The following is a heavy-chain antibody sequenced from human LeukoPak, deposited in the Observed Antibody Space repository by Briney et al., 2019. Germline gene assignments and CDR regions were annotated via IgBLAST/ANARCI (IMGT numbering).Heavy chain of an antibody. CDR3: ARGGLEYSSSAYFDY. CDR1: GGSISSGSYY. D-gene: IGHD6-6*01. CDR2: IYTSGST. V-gene: IGHV4-61*02. Sequence: SETLSLTCTVSGGSISSGSYYWSWIRQPAGKGLEWIGRIYTSGSTNYNPSLKSRVTISVDTSKNQFSLKLSSVTAADTAVYYCARGGLEYSSSAYFDYWGRGTLVTVSS. J-gene: IGHJ4*02.